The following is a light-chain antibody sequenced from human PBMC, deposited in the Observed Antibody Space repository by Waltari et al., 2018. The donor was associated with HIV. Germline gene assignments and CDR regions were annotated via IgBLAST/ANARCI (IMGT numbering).Light chain of an antibody. CDR1: QSVSSN. V-gene: IGKV3-15*01. Sequence: EIVVTQSPVTLSVSPGERTTLSCRASQSVSSNLAWYQQKPGQAPRLLIYGASTRATGIPARFSGSGSGTEFTLTISSLQSEDFAIYYCQQYNNWPPGLSFGGGTKVEIK. J-gene: IGKJ4*01. CDR2: GAS. CDR3: QQYNNWPPGLS.